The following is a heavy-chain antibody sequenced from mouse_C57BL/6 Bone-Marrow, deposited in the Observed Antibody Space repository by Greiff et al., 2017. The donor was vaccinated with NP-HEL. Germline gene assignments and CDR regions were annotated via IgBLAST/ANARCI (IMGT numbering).Heavy chain of an antibody. CDR3: ARQGAYYGSSYWYFDV. CDR1: GFTFSDYY. CDR2: ISNGGGST. V-gene: IGHV5-12*01. D-gene: IGHD1-1*01. J-gene: IGHJ1*03. Sequence: EVMLVESGGGLVQPGGSLKLSCAASGFTFSDYYMYWVRQTPEKRLEWVAYISNGGGSTYYPDTVKGRFTISRDNAKNTLYLQMSRLKSEDTAMYYCARQGAYYGSSYWYFDVWGTGTTVTVSS.